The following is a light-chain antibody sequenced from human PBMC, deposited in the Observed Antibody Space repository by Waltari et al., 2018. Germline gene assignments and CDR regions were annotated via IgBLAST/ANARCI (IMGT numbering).Light chain of an antibody. V-gene: IGKV3-11*01. CDR1: QSVSRY. Sequence: EIVLTQSPATLSLSPGERATLSCRASQSVSRYLAWYQQKPGQAPRLLIYDTFSRASGIPARFSGSGSGTDFTLTISRLEPEDFAVYYCLHRSNWPPLFTFGPGTKVDIK. CDR3: LHRSNWPPLFT. J-gene: IGKJ3*01. CDR2: DTF.